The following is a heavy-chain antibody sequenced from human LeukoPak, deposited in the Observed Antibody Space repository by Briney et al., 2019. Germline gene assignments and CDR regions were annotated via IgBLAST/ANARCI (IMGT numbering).Heavy chain of an antibody. CDR1: GDSVSSGNYY. V-gene: IGHV4-61*01. CDR2: VYYGGST. Sequence: SGTLSLTCTVSGDSVSSGNYYLSWIRQPPGKGLAWIGYVYYGGSTSYSPPLKSRVTISVDTSKNQFSLKLSSVTAADTAVYYCARGRGCSGGSCYADYWGQGTLVTVSS. CDR3: ARGRGCSGGSCYADY. J-gene: IGHJ4*02. D-gene: IGHD2-15*01.